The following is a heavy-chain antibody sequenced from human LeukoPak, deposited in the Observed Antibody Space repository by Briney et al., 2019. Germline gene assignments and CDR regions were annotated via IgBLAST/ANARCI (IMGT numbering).Heavy chain of an antibody. V-gene: IGHV3-21*01. CDR3: ARYHYYDSSGYHYYYYMDV. CDR2: ISSSSSYI. D-gene: IGHD3-22*01. CDR1: GFTFSFYS. Sequence: PGGSLRLSCAASGFTFSFYSMHWVRQAPGKGLEWVSSISSSSSYIYYADSVKGRFTISRDNAKNSLYLQMNSLRAEDTAVYYCARYHYYDSSGYHYYYYMDVWGKGTTVTVSS. J-gene: IGHJ6*03.